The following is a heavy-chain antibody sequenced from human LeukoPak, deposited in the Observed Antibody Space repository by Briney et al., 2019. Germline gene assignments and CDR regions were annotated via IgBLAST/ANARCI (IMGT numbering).Heavy chain of an antibody. Sequence: PSETLSLTCTVSGGSISSSNYFWSWIRQPAGKGLEWIGRIHLSGNTDYNPSLKSRVTLSVDTSKNQFSLRLSSVTAADTAVYYCARGPPPDFDYWGRGTLVTVSS. CDR2: IHLSGNT. CDR3: ARGPPPDFDY. CDR1: GGSISSSNYF. J-gene: IGHJ4*02. V-gene: IGHV4-61*02.